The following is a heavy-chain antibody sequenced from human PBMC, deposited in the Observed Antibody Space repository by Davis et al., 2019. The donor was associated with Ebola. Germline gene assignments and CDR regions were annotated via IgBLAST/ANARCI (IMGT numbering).Heavy chain of an antibody. CDR1: GFTFSSYA. CDR3: ASPPAAMTIYYFDY. D-gene: IGHD2-2*01. J-gene: IGHJ4*02. Sequence: GGSLRLSCAASGFTFSSYAMSWVRQAPGKGLEWVSAISGSGGSTYYADSVKGRFTISRDNSKNTLYLQMNSLRAEDTSVYYCASPPAAMTIYYFDYWGQGTLVTVSS. CDR2: ISGSGGST. V-gene: IGHV3-23*01.